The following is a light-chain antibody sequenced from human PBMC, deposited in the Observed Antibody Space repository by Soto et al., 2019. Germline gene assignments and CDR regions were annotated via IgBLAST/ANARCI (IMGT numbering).Light chain of an antibody. CDR2: DVS. V-gene: IGLV2-14*01. CDR1: SSDVGGYNY. CDR3: SSYTSSSTLRV. J-gene: IGLJ2*01. Sequence: QSALTQPASGSGSPGQSITISCTGTSSDVGGYNYVSWYQQHPGKAPKLMIYDVSNRPSGVSNRFSGSKSGNTASLTISGLQAEDEADYYCSSYTSSSTLRVFGGGTKLTFL.